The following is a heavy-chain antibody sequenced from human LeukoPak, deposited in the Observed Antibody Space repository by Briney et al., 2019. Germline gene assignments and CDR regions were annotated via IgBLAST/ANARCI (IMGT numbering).Heavy chain of an antibody. CDR2: ISYDGSNK. V-gene: IGHV3-30*18. Sequence: PGGSLRLSCAASGFTFSSYGMHWVRQAPGKGLEWVAVISYDGSNKYYADSAKGRFTISRDNSKNTLYLQMNSLRAEDTAVYYCAKGSYDSSGPDYWGQGTLVTVSS. CDR3: AKGSYDSSGPDY. CDR1: GFTFSSYG. D-gene: IGHD3-22*01. J-gene: IGHJ4*02.